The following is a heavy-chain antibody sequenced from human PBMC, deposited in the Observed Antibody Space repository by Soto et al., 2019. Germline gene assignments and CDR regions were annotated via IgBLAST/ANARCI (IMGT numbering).Heavy chain of an antibody. CDR3: ARDMARDSYGFLDAFDI. D-gene: IGHD5-18*01. J-gene: IGHJ3*02. V-gene: IGHV3-53*01. CDR1: GFTVSSNY. Sequence: GSLRLSCAASGFTVSSNYMSWVRQAPGKGLEWVSVIYSGGSTYHADSVKGRFTISRDNSKNTLYLQMNSLRAEDTAVYYCARDMARDSYGFLDAFDIWGQGTMVTVSS. CDR2: IYSGGST.